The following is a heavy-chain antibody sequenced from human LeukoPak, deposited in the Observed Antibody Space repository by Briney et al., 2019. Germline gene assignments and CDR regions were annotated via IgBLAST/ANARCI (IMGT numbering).Heavy chain of an antibody. CDR3: ARDRDSSGWHVADY. Sequence: GASVKVSCKASGYTFRSYHITWVRQAPGQGLEWMGWISPNNGNTNYAQKFQGRVTMTTDTPTSTAYMEMRSLRSDDTAVYYCARDRDSSGWHVADYWGQGTLVTVSS. V-gene: IGHV1-18*01. D-gene: IGHD6-19*01. J-gene: IGHJ4*02. CDR1: GYTFRSYH. CDR2: ISPNNGNT.